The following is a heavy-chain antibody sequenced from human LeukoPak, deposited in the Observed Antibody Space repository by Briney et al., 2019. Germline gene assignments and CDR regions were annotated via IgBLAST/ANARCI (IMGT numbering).Heavy chain of an antibody. Sequence: GGSLRLSCAASGFTFSSYSMNWVRQAPGKGLEWVSSISSSSSYIYYADSVKGRFTISRDNAKNSLYLQMNSLRAEDTAVYYCASVKRIVGATYLDYWGQGTLVTVSS. CDR1: GFTFSSYS. CDR2: ISSSSSYI. V-gene: IGHV3-21*01. D-gene: IGHD1-26*01. CDR3: ASVKRIVGATYLDY. J-gene: IGHJ4*02.